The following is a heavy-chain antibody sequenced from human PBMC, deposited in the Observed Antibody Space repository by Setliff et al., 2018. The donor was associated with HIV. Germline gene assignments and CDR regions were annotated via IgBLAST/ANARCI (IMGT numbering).Heavy chain of an antibody. CDR1: GGSISSSTYY. V-gene: IGHV4-61*05. CDR2: IYYSGST. Sequence: SETLSLTCNVSGGSISSSTYYWGWIRQPPGKGLEWIGYIYYSGSTNYNPSLKSRVTISVDTSKNQFSLKLSSVTAADTAVYYCARGRLRPQTYYYYYYMDVWGKGTTVTVSS. D-gene: IGHD5-12*01. J-gene: IGHJ6*03. CDR3: ARGRLRPQTYYYYYYMDV.